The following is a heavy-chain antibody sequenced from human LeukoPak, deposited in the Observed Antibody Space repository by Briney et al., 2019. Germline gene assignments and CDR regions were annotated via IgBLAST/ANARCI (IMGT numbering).Heavy chain of an antibody. D-gene: IGHD6-6*01. J-gene: IGHJ4*02. V-gene: IGHV3-23*01. CDR1: GFTFSSYA. Sequence: GGSLRLSCAASGFTFSSYAMSWVRQAPGKGLEWVSAISGSGGSTYYADSVKGRFTISRDNSKNTLYLQMNSLRAEDTAVYYCAKDRGYSSSSRLFDYWGQGTLVTVSS. CDR3: AKDRGYSSSSRLFDY. CDR2: ISGSGGST.